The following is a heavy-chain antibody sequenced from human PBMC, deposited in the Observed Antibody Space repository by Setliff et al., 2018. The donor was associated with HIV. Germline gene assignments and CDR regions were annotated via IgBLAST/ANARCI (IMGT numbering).Heavy chain of an antibody. J-gene: IGHJ4*02. CDR3: ARGSAYWDFDY. CDR1: GYTFIDYF. Sequence: ASVKVSCKASGYTFIDYFIHWVRQAPGQGLEWMGWISPDNGGTNYAQKFQGRVTMTRDTSIITAYMELSSLRYDDTAVYYCARGSAYWDFDYWGQGTLVTVSS. D-gene: IGHD2-8*02. CDR2: ISPDNGGT. V-gene: IGHV1-2*02.